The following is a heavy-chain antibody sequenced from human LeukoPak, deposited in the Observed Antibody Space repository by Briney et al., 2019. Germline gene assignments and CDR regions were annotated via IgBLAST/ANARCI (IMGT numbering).Heavy chain of an antibody. D-gene: IGHD6-13*01. J-gene: IGHJ4*02. V-gene: IGHV3-23*01. CDR3: AKDIHSSWYEPPYFDY. CDR2: ISGSGGST. CDR1: GFTFSSYA. Sequence: PGGSLRLSCAASGFTFSSYAMSWVRQAPGKGLEWVSAISGSGGSTYYADSAKGRFTISRDNSKNTLYLQMNSLRAEDTAVYYCAKDIHSSWYEPPYFDYWGQGTLVTVSS.